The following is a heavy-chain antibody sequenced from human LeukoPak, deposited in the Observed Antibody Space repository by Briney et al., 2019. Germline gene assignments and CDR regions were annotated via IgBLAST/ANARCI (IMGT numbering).Heavy chain of an antibody. CDR1: GFTFSSYE. CDR3: TKATPQMDV. D-gene: IGHD2-15*01. Sequence: TGGSLRLSCAASGFTFSSYEMNWVRQAPGQGLEGVAYISSTCNTVRYAGSANGRFTNYRHNAKNSLYMQMNSLRAEDKAVYYCTKATPQMDVWGQGTTVTVSS. CDR2: ISSTCNTV. V-gene: IGHV3-48*03. J-gene: IGHJ6*01.